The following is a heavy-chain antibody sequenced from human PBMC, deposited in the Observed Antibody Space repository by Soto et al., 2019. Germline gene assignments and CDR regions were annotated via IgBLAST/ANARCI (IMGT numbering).Heavy chain of an antibody. CDR2: IIPMFGTT. Sequence: QVQLVQSGAEVEKPGSSVKVSCKASGVTFSSYAITWVRQAPGQGLEWMGGIIPMFGTTNFAQKFQGRVTITPDESTSTASMELSSLRSEDTAVYYCARGSPYTSTGEGGGYYYYGMDGWGQGTTVTVSS. J-gene: IGHJ6*02. CDR1: GVTFSSYA. D-gene: IGHD2-2*01. V-gene: IGHV1-69*01. CDR3: ARGSPYTSTGEGGGYYYYGMDG.